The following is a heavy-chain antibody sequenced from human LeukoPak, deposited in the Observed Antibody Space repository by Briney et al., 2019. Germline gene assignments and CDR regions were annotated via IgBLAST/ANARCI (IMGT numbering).Heavy chain of an antibody. D-gene: IGHD5-12*01. CDR3: ARGLRGYSGYDGAFDY. V-gene: IGHV3-7*01. CDR1: GFTFSSYW. Sequence: GGSLRLSCAASGFTFSSYWMCWVRQAPGKGLEWVANIKQDGSEKFYVDSVKGRFTISRDNAKNSLYLQMNSLRAEDTAVYYCARGLRGYSGYDGAFDYWGQGTLVTVSS. J-gene: IGHJ4*02. CDR2: IKQDGSEK.